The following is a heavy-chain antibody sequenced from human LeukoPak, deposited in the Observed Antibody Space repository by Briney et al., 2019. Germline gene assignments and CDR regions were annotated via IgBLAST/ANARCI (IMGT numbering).Heavy chain of an antibody. D-gene: IGHD6-13*01. CDR3: ARLTPPYSSSWYAPGSEYFQH. V-gene: IGHV4-39*07. CDR1: GGSISSSTYY. Sequence: SETLSLTCTVSGGSISSSTYYWGWIRQPPGKGLEWIGSIFYSGRTYYNPSLKSRVTMSVDTSKNQFSLRLSSVNAADTAVYYCARLTPPYSSSWYAPGSEYFQHWGQGTLVTVSS. CDR2: IFYSGRT. J-gene: IGHJ1*01.